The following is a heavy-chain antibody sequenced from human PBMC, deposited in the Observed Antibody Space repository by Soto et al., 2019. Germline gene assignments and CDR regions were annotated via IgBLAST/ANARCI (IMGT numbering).Heavy chain of an antibody. J-gene: IGHJ4*02. CDR3: ASVTFGGIVLAH. V-gene: IGHV4-59*01. Sequence: SETLSLTCTVSAASFSKYYWTWIRQPPGKGLEWIGYIYFNGNTKYNPSLEGRLTISIDTSRKEFSLKLTSVTAADAAVYYCASVTFGGIVLAHWGQGTLVTVSS. CDR2: IYFNGNT. CDR1: AASFSKYY. D-gene: IGHD3-16*01.